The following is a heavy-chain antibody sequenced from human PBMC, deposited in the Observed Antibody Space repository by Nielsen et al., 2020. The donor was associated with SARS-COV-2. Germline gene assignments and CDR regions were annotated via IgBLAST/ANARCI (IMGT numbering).Heavy chain of an antibody. CDR2: INHSGDT. Sequence: SETLSLTCAVSGGSFTAYYWSWICQPPGKGLEWIGEINHSGDTNNNPSLRSRVTVSRDTSKNQFSLKLSSVTAADTAVYYCAGGFYDSRGYNLVYWGQGNLVTVSS. J-gene: IGHJ4*02. CDR3: AGGFYDSRGYNLVY. D-gene: IGHD3-22*01. V-gene: IGHV4-34*01. CDR1: GGSFTAYY.